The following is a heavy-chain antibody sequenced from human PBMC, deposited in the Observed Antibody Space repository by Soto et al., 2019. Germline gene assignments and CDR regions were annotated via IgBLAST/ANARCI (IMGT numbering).Heavy chain of an antibody. V-gene: IGHV1-3*01. CDR2: INAGYGNT. CDR1: GYTFSSYA. Sequence: QVHLVQSGAEVRKPGASVKVSCKASGYTFSSYAMHWVRQAPGQRLEWMGWINAGYGNTKSSQKFQDRVTISRDTSASTAYMELTSLRSEDTAGYYGARDTGDGTFDFWGQGTLVTVSS. J-gene: IGHJ4*02. D-gene: IGHD7-27*01. CDR3: ARDTGDGTFDF.